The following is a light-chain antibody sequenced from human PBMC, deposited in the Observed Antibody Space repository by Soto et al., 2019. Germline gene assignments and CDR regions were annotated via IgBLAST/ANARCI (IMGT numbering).Light chain of an antibody. J-gene: IGKJ4*01. Sequence: EIVMTQSPATLSVSPGERATLAFRATQSANSNLAWYQHKPGQTPRRRIHGSSTSATGIPARFSARESGTDFTLTISSLLSEDFAVDYGQQDNNWPDTFGGGTKVEIK. CDR2: GSS. CDR1: QSANSN. V-gene: IGKV3-15*01. CDR3: QQDNNWPDT.